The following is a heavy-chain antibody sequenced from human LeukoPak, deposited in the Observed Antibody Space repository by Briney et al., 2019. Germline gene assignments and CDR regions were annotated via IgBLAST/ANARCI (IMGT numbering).Heavy chain of an antibody. CDR1: GFTFSSYA. CDR2: IRSTGDST. J-gene: IGHJ6*03. CDR3: GRSRRINASLYYYMDV. V-gene: IGHV3-23*01. Sequence: GGSLRLSCAASGFTFSSYAMSWVRQAPGKGLEWVSSIRSTGDSTFYADSVKGRFTISRDNSENTVYLLMNSLRTEDTAVYYCGRSRRINASLYYYMDVWGKGTTVTVSS. D-gene: IGHD2-15*01.